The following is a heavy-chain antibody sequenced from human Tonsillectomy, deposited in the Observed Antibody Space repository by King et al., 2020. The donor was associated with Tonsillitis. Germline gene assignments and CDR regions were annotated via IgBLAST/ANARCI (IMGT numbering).Heavy chain of an antibody. Sequence: VQLQESGPGLVKPSETLSLTCTVSGGSISSYYWSWIRQPPGKGLEWIGYIYYSGSTNYNPSLKSRVTISVDTSKNQFSRKLSSVTAADTAVYYCARAGDYYDSSGYYGSYYFDYWGQGTLVTVSS. CDR1: GGSISSYY. V-gene: IGHV4-59*01. CDR3: ARAGDYYDSSGYYGSYYFDY. CDR2: IYYSGST. D-gene: IGHD3-22*01. J-gene: IGHJ4*02.